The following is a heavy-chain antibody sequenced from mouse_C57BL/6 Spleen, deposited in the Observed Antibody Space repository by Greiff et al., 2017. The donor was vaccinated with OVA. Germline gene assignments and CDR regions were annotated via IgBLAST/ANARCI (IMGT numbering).Heavy chain of an antibody. CDR3: ALDSSGYVGMDY. CDR1: GYTFTSYG. Sequence: QVQLKQSGAELARPGASVKLSCKASGYTFTSYGISWVKQRTGQGLEWIGEIYPRSGNTYYNEKFKGKATLTADKSSSTAYMELRSLTSEDSAVYFCALDSSGYVGMDYWGQGTSVTVSS. D-gene: IGHD3-2*02. J-gene: IGHJ4*01. CDR2: IYPRSGNT. V-gene: IGHV1-81*01.